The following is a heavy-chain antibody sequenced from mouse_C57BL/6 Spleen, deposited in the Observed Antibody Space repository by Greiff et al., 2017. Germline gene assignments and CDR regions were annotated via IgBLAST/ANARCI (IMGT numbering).Heavy chain of an antibody. Sequence: VKLVESGPGLVQPSQSLSITCTVSGFSLTSYGVHWVRQPPGKGLEWLGVIWSGGSTDYNAAFISRLRSSKDNSKSQVLYKMNSLQADDTAIYYCAKGDYYAMGYWGQGTSGTVSS. CDR2: IWSGGST. CDR1: GFSLTSYG. CDR3: AKGDYYAMGY. J-gene: IGHJ4*01. V-gene: IGHV2-4*01.